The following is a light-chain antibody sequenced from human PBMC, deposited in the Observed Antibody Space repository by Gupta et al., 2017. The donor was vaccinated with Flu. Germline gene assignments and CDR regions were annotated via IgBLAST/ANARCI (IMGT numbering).Light chain of an antibody. CDR3: SAWDNSLNAVV. Sequence: TATLTCTGNSNNVGHQGATWLQQHLGHPPKALSDRNNNRPSGISERFSASRSGNTASLTITGLQPEDEADYYCSAWDNSLNAVVFGTGTKVTVL. J-gene: IGLJ1*01. CDR1: SNNVGHQG. CDR2: RNN. V-gene: IGLV10-54*04.